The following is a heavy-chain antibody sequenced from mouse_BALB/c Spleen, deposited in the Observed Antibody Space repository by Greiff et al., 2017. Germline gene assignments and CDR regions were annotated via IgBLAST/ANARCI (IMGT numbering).Heavy chain of an antibody. CDR3: TNYVGGAMDY. V-gene: IGHV1-69*02. J-gene: IGHJ4*01. D-gene: IGHD1-1*01. CDR1: GYTFTSYW. CDR2: IYPSDSYT. Sequence: QVQLQQPGAELVRPGASVKLSCKASGYTFTSYWINWVKQRPGQGLEWIGNIYPSDSYTNYNQKFKDKATLTVDKSSSTAYMQLSSPTSEDSAVYYCTNYVGGAMDYWGQGTSVTVSS.